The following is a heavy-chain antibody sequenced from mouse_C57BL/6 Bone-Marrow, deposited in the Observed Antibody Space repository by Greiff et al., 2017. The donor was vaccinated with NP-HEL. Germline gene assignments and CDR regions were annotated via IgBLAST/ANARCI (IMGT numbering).Heavy chain of an antibody. Sequence: QVQLKESGAELVKPGASVKLSCKASGYTFTSYWMHWVKQRPGQGLEWIGMIHPNSGSTNYNEKFKSKATLTVDKSSSTAYMQLSSLTSEDSAVYYCADHYYAMDYWGQGTSVTVSS. J-gene: IGHJ4*01. CDR2: IHPNSGST. CDR1: GYTFTSYW. V-gene: IGHV1-64*01. CDR3: ADHYYAMDY.